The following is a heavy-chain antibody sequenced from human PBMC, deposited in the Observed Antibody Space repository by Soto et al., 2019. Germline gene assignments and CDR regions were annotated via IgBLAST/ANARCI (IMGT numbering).Heavy chain of an antibody. CDR2: INPNSGGT. Sequence: ASLKVSCNASGYTFTGYYMHWVRQAPGQGLEWMGWINPNSGGTNYAQKLQGRVTMTRDTSISTAYMELSRLRSDDTAVYYCAITYYYDSSGYPLDXWGQGTLVSVSX. CDR3: AITYYYDSSGYPLDX. CDR1: GYTFTGYY. D-gene: IGHD3-22*01. J-gene: IGHJ5*02. V-gene: IGHV1-2*02.